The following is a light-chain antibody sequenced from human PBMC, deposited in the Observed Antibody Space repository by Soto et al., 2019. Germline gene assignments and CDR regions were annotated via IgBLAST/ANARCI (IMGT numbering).Light chain of an antibody. CDR1: QTFGGW. V-gene: IGKV1-5*03. CDR2: KAS. J-gene: IGKJ5*01. CDR3: QQANSFPMT. Sequence: DIQITQSHPPLIGSVGDTDPNPCLASQTFGGWLVWYQRKPGKAPKGLIYKASTLESGVPSRFSGSGSGTAFTLTISSLQPDDFATYYCQQANSFPMTFAQGTRLEIK.